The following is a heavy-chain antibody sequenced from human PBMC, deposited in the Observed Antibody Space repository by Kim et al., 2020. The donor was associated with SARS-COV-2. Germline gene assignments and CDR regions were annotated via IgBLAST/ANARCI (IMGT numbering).Heavy chain of an antibody. CDR1: GFIFSTFY. CDR3: VRGLLQPSD. D-gene: IGHD1-1*01. CDR2: IKPDGSQQ. Sequence: GGSLRLSCAASGFIFSTFYMSWVRQAPGKGLEWVANIKPDGSQQYYVDSVKGRFTISRDNAKNSLYLQLNSLRADDTAVYYCVRGLLQPSDWGHGTLVTVSS. J-gene: IGHJ4*03. V-gene: IGHV3-7*01.